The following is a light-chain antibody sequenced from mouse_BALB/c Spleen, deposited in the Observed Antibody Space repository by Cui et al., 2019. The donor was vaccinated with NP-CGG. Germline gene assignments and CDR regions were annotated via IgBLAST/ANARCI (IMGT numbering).Light chain of an antibody. V-gene: IGLV1*01. CDR1: TGAVTTSNY. Sequence: QAVVTHDSALTTSPGETVTLTCRSSTGAVTTSNYANWVQEKPDHLFTGLIGGTNNRAPGVPDRFSGSLIGDKAALTITGAQTEDEAIYFCDLWYSNHWVFGGGTKMTVL. CDR2: GTN. CDR3: DLWYSNHWV. J-gene: IGLJ1*01.